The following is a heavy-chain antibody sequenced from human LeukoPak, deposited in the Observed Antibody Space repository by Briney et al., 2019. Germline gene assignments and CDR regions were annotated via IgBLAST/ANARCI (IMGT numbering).Heavy chain of an antibody. V-gene: IGHV3-21*01. Sequence: GGSLRLSCAPSGFTFSSYTMNWVRQAPGKGLEWVSSISSGGGYIYYADSVKGRFTISRDNARKSLSLQMNSLRAEDTAVYYCARGSSGFDYWGQGTLATVSS. D-gene: IGHD6-6*01. J-gene: IGHJ4*02. CDR1: GFTFSSYT. CDR3: ARGSSGFDY. CDR2: ISSGGGYI.